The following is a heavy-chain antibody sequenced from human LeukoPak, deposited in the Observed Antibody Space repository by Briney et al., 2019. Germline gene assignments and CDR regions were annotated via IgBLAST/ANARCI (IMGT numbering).Heavy chain of an antibody. CDR3: TRGVAAAGTTNY. Sequence: SETLSLTCTVSGGSISSGGYYWSWIRQPPGKGLEWIGYIYHSGSTYYNPSLKSRVTISVDRSKNQFSLKLSSVTAADTAVYYCTRGVAAAGTTNYWGQGTLVTVSS. V-gene: IGHV4-30-2*01. CDR2: IYHSGST. J-gene: IGHJ4*02. CDR1: GGSISSGGYY. D-gene: IGHD6-13*01.